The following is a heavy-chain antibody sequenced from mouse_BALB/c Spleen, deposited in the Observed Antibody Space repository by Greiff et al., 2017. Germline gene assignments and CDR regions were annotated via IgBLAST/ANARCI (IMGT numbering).Heavy chain of an antibody. J-gene: IGHJ4*01. D-gene: IGHD2-3*01. V-gene: IGHV1-69*02. CDR3: TRLGGYYGYAMDY. CDR1: GYTFTSYW. Sequence: VQLQQPGAELVRPGASVKLSCKPSGYTFTSYWINWVKQRPGQGLEWIGNIYPSDSYTNYNQKFKDKATLTVDKSSSTAYMQLSSPTSEDSAVYYCTRLGGYYGYAMDYWGQGTSVTVSS. CDR2: IYPSDSYT.